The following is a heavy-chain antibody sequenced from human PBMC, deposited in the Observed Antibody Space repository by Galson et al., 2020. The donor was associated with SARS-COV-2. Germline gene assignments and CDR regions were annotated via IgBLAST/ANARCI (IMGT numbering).Heavy chain of an antibody. CDR3: TADLPGGISDYFDY. CDR2: IKSIPSGGTT. D-gene: IGHD2-15*01. Sequence: GESLKLSCAASGTPFKSAWMSWVRQAPGKGLEWVGRIKSIPSGGTTDYAAPVADRFIISRDDSKNTLYLHMNSLKSEDTAVYYCTADLPGGISDYFDYWGQGTLVTVSS. V-gene: IGHV3-15*01. J-gene: IGHJ4*02. CDR1: GTPFKSAW.